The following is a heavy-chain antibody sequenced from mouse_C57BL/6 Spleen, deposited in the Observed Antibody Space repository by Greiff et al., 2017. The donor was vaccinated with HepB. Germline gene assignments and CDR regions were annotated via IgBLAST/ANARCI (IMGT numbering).Heavy chain of an antibody. V-gene: IGHV2-5*01. CDR3: AKGDYYGSLYAMDY. CDR1: GFSLTSYG. J-gene: IGHJ4*01. CDR2: IWRGGST. Sequence: VQRVESGPGLVQPSQSLSITCTVSGFSLTSYGVHWVRQSPGKGLEWLGVIWRGGSTDYNAAFMSRLSITKDNSKSQVFFKMNSLQADDTAIYYCAKGDYYGSLYAMDYWGQGTSVTVSS. D-gene: IGHD1-1*01.